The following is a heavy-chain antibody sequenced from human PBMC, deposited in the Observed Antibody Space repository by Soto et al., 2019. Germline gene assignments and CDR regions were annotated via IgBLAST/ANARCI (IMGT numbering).Heavy chain of an antibody. Sequence: GGSLRLSCAASGFTFSSYWMHWVRKAPGKGLVWVSRINSDGSSTSYADSVKGRFTISRDNAKNTLYLQMNSLRAEDTSVYYCARDTVYYDILTGYYYYYFGMDVWGQGTTVTVSS. D-gene: IGHD3-9*01. V-gene: IGHV3-74*01. CDR2: INSDGSST. CDR3: ARDTVYYDILTGYYYYYFGMDV. CDR1: GFTFSSYW. J-gene: IGHJ6*02.